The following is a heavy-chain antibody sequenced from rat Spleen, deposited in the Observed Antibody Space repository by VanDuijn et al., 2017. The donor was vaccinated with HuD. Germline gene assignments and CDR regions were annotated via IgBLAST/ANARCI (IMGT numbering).Heavy chain of an antibody. CDR3: TIHPRY. CDR1: GFSLHNFA. V-gene: IGHV2-13*01. CDR2: IWGDGST. J-gene: IGHJ2*01. Sequence: QVQLKESGPGLVQPSQTLSLTCTVAGFSLHNFAVNWVRQPPGKGLEWMGGIWGDGSTNYNSALKSRLSISRDTSKNQVFLKMNSLQTDDTGTYYCTIHPRYWGQGLMVTVSS. D-gene: IGHD3-1*01.